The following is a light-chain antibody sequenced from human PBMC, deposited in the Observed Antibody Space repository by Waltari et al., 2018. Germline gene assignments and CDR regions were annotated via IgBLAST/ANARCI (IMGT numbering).Light chain of an antibody. CDR1: GSNIGAGYD. J-gene: IGLJ2*01. Sequence: QSVLTQPPSVSGAPGQRVTISFTGSGSNIGAGYDVPWYQQLPGKAPKLLIYGTSTRPLGVPDRYFGSQSGTSASLAITGLQAEDEADYYCQSYDTSLSVVFGGGTKLTVL. V-gene: IGLV1-40*01. CDR2: GTS. CDR3: QSYDTSLSVV.